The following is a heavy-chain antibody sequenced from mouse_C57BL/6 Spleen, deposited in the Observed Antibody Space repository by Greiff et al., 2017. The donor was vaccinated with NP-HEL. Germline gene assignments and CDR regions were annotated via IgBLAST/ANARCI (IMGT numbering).Heavy chain of an antibody. V-gene: IGHV5-6*01. CDR1: GFTFSSYG. D-gene: IGHD1-1*01. CDR3: ARHSYYYGSSPYYAMDY. J-gene: IGHJ4*01. Sequence: EVMLVESGGDLVKPGGSLKLSCAASGFTFSSYGMSWVRQTPDKRLEWVATISSGGSYTYYPDSVKGRFTISRDNAKNTLYLQMSSLKSEDTAMYYCARHSYYYGSSPYYAMDYWGQGTSVTVSS. CDR2: ISSGGSYT.